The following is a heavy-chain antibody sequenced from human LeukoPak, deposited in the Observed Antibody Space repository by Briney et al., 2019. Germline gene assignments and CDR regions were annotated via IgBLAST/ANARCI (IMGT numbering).Heavy chain of an antibody. CDR1: GGSISSGDYY. J-gene: IGHJ6*03. Sequence: SQTLSLTCTVSGGSISSGDYYWRGIRQPPGKGLGWIVYIYYSGSTYYNPSLKSRVTISVDTSKNQFSLKLSSVTAADTAVYYCARVSLYYYMDVWGKGTTVTVSS. V-gene: IGHV4-30-4*01. CDR2: IYYSGST. CDR3: ARVSLYYYMDV.